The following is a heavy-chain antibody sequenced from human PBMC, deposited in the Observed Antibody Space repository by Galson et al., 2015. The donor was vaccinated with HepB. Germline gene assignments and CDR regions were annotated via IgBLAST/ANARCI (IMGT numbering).Heavy chain of an antibody. D-gene: IGHD3-22*01. CDR3: AREERDSSGYYSHYYYGMDV. J-gene: IGHJ6*02. Sequence: SVKVSCKASGGTLSSYAITWVRQAPGQGLEWMGRIIPILGRTNYAQKFQGRVTITADKLTNTAYMELSSLRSEDTAVYYCAREERDSSGYYSHYYYGMDVGGQGTTVTVSS. CDR1: GGTLSSYA. V-gene: IGHV1-69*04. CDR2: IIPILGRT.